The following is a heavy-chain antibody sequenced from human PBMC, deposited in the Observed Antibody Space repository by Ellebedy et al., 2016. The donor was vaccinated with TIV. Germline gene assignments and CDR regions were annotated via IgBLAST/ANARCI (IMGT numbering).Heavy chain of an antibody. D-gene: IGHD6-25*01. Sequence: ASVKVSXXASGYTFTGYFIHWVRQAPGQGLEWMGWINPDSGATNYPQKFQGWVTMTRDTSISTAYMELSRLRSDDTAVYYCARDLGAAIQLKEPTLYYYYGMDVWGQGTTVTVSS. CDR2: INPDSGAT. V-gene: IGHV1-2*04. CDR3: ARDLGAAIQLKEPTLYYYYGMDV. J-gene: IGHJ6*02. CDR1: GYTFTGYF.